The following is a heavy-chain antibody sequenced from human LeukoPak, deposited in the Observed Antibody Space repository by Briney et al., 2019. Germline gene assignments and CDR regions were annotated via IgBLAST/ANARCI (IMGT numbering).Heavy chain of an antibody. D-gene: IGHD4-11*01. Sequence: SETLSLTCTVSGGSISSDYWSWIRQPPGKGLEWIGYIYYSGRTYYNPSLKSRITISVDTSKNQFSLKLSSVTAADTAVYYCVRGFYSPHYWGQGTLVTVSS. V-gene: IGHV4-59*01. CDR1: GGSISSDY. CDR2: IYYSGRT. J-gene: IGHJ4*02. CDR3: VRGFYSPHY.